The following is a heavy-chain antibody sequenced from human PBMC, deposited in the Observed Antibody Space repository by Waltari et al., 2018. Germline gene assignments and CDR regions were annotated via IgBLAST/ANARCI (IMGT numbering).Heavy chain of an antibody. CDR1: GGTFSSYA. CDR3: ARGNGGYYDRGPLDFDY. Sequence: QVQLVQSGAEVKKPGSSVKPSCKASGGTFSSYAISWVRKAPGQGLEWMGGIIPIFGTANYEQKFQGRVTITADESTSTAYMELSSLRSEDTAVYYCARGNGGYYDRGPLDFDYWGQGTLVTVSS. J-gene: IGHJ4*02. D-gene: IGHD3-22*01. CDR2: IIPIFGTA. V-gene: IGHV1-69*12.